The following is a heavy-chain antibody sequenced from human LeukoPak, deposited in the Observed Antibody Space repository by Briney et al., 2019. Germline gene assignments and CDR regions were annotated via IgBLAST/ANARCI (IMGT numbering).Heavy chain of an antibody. D-gene: IGHD3-22*01. V-gene: IGHV4-59*01. CDR2: IYYSGST. Sequence: SETLSLTCTVSGGSISTYYWNWIRQPPGKGLEWSGYIYYSGSTNYNPSLTGRVTISVDTSKNQFSLKLSSVTAADTAVYYCAREYNYPDSSGWDAFEIWRKGKMVTVSS. J-gene: IGHJ3*02. CDR3: AREYNYPDSSGWDAFEI. CDR1: GGSISTYY.